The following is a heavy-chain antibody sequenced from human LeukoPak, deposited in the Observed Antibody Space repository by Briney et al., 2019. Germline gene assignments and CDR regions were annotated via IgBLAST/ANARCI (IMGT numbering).Heavy chain of an antibody. V-gene: IGHV3-48*01. Sequence: GGSLRLSCAASGFTFSSYSMNWVRQASGKGLEWASYISSSSSSIYYADSVKGRFTISRDNAKNALYMQMNSLRAEDTAVYYCARADFWSGYYMDYWGQGTLVTVSS. J-gene: IGHJ4*02. CDR2: ISSSSSSI. CDR1: GFTFSSYS. D-gene: IGHD3-3*01. CDR3: ARADFWSGYYMDY.